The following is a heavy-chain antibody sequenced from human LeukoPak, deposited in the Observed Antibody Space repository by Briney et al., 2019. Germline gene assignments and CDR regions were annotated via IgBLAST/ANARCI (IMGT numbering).Heavy chain of an antibody. CDR2: IIPIFGTA. Sequence: ASVEVSCKASGGTFSSYAISWVRQAPGQGLEWMGGIIPIFGTANYAQKFQGRVTITTDESTSTAYMELSSLRSEDTAVYYCATTISSSWIEPSDYWGQGTLVTVSS. CDR1: GGTFSSYA. V-gene: IGHV1-69*05. D-gene: IGHD6-13*01. CDR3: ATTISSSWIEPSDY. J-gene: IGHJ4*02.